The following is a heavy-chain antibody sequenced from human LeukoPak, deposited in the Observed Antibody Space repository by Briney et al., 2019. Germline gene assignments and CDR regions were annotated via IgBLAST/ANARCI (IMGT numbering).Heavy chain of an antibody. J-gene: IGHJ5*02. D-gene: IGHD2-21*01. CDR1: GFSFGSYS. CDR2: ISTTGTFI. CDR3: ARTGGAGFDP. Sequence: PGGSLRLSCAASGFSFGSYSMNWVRQTPERGLEWLPFISTTGTFIKYADSVRGRFNVSRDNAKNSLYLHMNALRVEDTATYYCARTGGAGFDPWGQGTLVIVSS. V-gene: IGHV3-21*04.